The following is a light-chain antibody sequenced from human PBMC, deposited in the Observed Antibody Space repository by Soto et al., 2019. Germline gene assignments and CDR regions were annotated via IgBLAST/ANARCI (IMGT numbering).Light chain of an antibody. Sequence: EIVMTQSPATLSVSPGERATLSCRASQSVSSNLAWYQQKPGQAPRLLIYGASTRATGIPARFSGSGSGTEFTLTISSLQSEDFAVYYCHQDNNWSMSTFGRGTKLEIK. J-gene: IGKJ2*01. CDR2: GAS. CDR1: QSVSSN. CDR3: HQDNNWSMST. V-gene: IGKV3-15*01.